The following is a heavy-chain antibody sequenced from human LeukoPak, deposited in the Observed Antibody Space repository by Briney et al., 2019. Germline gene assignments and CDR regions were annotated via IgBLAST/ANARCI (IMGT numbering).Heavy chain of an antibody. CDR2: IRRKANGGTT. D-gene: IGHD3-3*01. J-gene: IGHJ4*02. V-gene: IGHV3-49*04. CDR3: TSGLYYDSWSDLFDY. CDR1: GFTFGDYT. Sequence: GESLKISCTASGFTFGDYTMSWVRQAPGKGPEWVGFIRRKANGGTTEYAASVEGRFTISRDDSKSIAYLQMNSLKTEDTAVYYCTSGLYYDSWSDLFDYWGQGTLVTVSS.